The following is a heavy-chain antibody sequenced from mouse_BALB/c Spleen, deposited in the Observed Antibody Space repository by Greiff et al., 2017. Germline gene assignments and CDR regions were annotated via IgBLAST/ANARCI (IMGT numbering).Heavy chain of an antibody. CDR2: ISSGGGST. CDR3: ARHYGDYAMDY. V-gene: IGHV5-12-1*01. CDR1: GFAFSSYD. J-gene: IGHJ4*01. D-gene: IGHD1-1*02. Sequence: EVKLMESGGGLVKPGGSLKLSCAASGFAFSSYDMSWVRQTPGKRLEWVAYISSGGGSTYYPDTVKGRVTISRDNAKNTLYLQMSSLKSEDTAMYYCARHYGDYAMDYWGQGTSVTVSS.